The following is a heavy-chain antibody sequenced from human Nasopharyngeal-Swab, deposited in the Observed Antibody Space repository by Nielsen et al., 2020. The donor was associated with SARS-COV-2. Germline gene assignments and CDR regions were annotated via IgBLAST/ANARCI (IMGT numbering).Heavy chain of an antibody. D-gene: IGHD4-17*01. CDR2: IYSGGTRT. V-gene: IGHV3-23*03. J-gene: IGHJ4*02. CDR1: GFRFTSYA. CDR3: ARGIGHTVETAFDY. Sequence: GESPKISCAASGFRFTSYAMSWVRQAPGKGLEWVSIIYSGGTRTYYADSVKGRFTISRDDSKSTLYLQSNSLRAEDTAVFYCARGIGHTVETAFDYWGQGTLVTVSS.